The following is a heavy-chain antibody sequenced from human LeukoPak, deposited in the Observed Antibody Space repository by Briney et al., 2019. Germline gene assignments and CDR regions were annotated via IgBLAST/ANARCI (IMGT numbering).Heavy chain of an antibody. J-gene: IGHJ4*02. V-gene: IGHV3-74*01. Sequence: PGGFLRLSCAASGFTFSSYWMHWVRQAPGKGLVWVSRINSDGSSTSYADSVKGRFTISRDNSKNTLYLQMNSLRAEDTAVYYCAKDRVGSSSWYPYYFDYWGQGTLVTVSS. CDR3: AKDRVGSSSWYPYYFDY. D-gene: IGHD6-13*01. CDR2: INSDGSST. CDR1: GFTFSSYW.